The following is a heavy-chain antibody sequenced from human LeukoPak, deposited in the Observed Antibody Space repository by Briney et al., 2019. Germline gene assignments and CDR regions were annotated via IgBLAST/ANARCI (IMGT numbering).Heavy chain of an antibody. CDR1: GFIFGDYA. CDR2: ISRTSASI. Sequence: GRSLRLSCAASGFIFGDYAMHWVRQAPGKGLEWISGISRTSASICYADSVKGRFTISRDNAKNSLYLQMNSLRAEDTALYYCAKDFLNGSSGYFDYWGQGTLVTVSS. V-gene: IGHV3-9*01. J-gene: IGHJ4*02. D-gene: IGHD3-22*01. CDR3: AKDFLNGSSGYFDY.